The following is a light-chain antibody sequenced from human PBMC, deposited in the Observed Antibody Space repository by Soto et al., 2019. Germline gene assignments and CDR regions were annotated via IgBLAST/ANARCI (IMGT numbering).Light chain of an antibody. Sequence: DIQMTQSPSTLSVSVGDRVTITCRASQSISSWLAWYQQKPGKVPKVLIYDASSLESGVPSRFSGSGSGTEFTLTISSLQPDDFATYYCQHYNSYLYTFGQGTKLEIK. CDR1: QSISSW. J-gene: IGKJ2*01. CDR2: DAS. V-gene: IGKV1-5*01. CDR3: QHYNSYLYT.